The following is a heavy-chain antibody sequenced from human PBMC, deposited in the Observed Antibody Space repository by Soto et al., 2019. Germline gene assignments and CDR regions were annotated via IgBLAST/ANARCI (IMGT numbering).Heavy chain of an antibody. CDR2: IKQDGSEM. CDR1: EFTFSHYW. V-gene: IGHV3-7*03. D-gene: IGHD6-19*01. J-gene: IGHJ4*02. Sequence: GGSLRLSCAASEFTFSHYWMSWLRQAPGRGLEWVANIKQDGSEMYYMDSVKGRFTISRDNAKNSLYLQMNSLRDEDTAVYYCARGGSVSVYFDYWGQGTLVTVSS. CDR3: ARGGSVSVYFDY.